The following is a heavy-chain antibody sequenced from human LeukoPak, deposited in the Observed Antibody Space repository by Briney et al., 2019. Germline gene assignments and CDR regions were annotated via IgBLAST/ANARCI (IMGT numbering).Heavy chain of an antibody. CDR1: GFTFSNYA. Sequence: GGSLRLSCAASGFTFSNYAMSWVHQAPGKGLEWVSAIVGSGGSTYYADSVKGRFTISRDNSKNTLFLQMNSLRVEDTALYYCSKWGDYDVLTGYYDSDFWGQGTLVTVSS. CDR2: IVGSGGST. V-gene: IGHV3-23*01. CDR3: SKWGDYDVLTGYYDSDF. J-gene: IGHJ4*02. D-gene: IGHD3-9*01.